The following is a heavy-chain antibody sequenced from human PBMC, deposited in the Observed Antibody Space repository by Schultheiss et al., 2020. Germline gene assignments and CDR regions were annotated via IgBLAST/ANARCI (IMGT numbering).Heavy chain of an antibody. D-gene: IGHD2-2*01. CDR3: ARDLGYCSTTTCYYGMDV. CDR2: TRNKANGYTT. CDR1: GFTLSDYY. J-gene: IGHJ6*02. V-gene: IGHV3-72*01. Sequence: GGSLRLSCAASGFTLSDYYMDWVRQAPGKGLEWVGHTRNKANGYTTEYAASVKGRFTISRDDSENSLYLQMNSLKTEDTAVYYCARDLGYCSTTTCYYGMDVWGQGTTVTVSS.